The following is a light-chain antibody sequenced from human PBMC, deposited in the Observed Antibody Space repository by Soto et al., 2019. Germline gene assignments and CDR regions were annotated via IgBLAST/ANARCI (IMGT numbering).Light chain of an antibody. J-gene: IGKJ2*01. V-gene: IGKV1-5*01. CDR2: DAS. CDR1: QSISTW. CDR3: QQYNSHLYT. Sequence: DIQMTQSPSTLSASVGDRVTITCRASQSISTWLAWYQQKPGKAPKFLIYDASSLESGVPSRFSGGGSGTEFTLTISSLQPDDFATYYCQQYNSHLYTFGQGTKLEIK.